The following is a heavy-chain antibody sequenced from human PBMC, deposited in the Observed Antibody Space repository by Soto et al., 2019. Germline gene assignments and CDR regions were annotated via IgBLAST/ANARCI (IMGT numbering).Heavy chain of an antibody. Sequence: GASVKVSCKASGYRFANYARHWVRQAPGQSLEWMGWIDAGNGNTKYSQRFQGRVTITRDTSASTAYMELSSLRSEDTAVYYCARDGSYCSGGSCYSFDFWGQGTLVTVSS. CDR1: GYRFANYA. V-gene: IGHV1-3*01. J-gene: IGHJ4*02. CDR3: ARDGSYCSGGSCYSFDF. D-gene: IGHD2-15*01. CDR2: IDAGNGNT.